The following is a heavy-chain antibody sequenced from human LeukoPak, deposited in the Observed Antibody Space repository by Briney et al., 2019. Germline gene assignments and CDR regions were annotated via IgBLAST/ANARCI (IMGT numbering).Heavy chain of an antibody. Sequence: PSETLSLTCTVSGGSISSGGYYWSWIRQHPGKGLEWIVYIYYSGSTYYNPSLKSRVTISVDTSKNQFSLKLSSVTAADTAVYYCARGGGYSESESYLGGLIFESWGQGTLVTVSS. CDR1: GGSISSGGYY. D-gene: IGHD1-26*01. CDR2: IYYSGST. V-gene: IGHV4-31*03. CDR3: ARGGGYSESESYLGGLIFES. J-gene: IGHJ4*02.